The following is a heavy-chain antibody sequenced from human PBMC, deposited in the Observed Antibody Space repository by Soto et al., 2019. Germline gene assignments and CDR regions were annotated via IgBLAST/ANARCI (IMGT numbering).Heavy chain of an antibody. CDR3: VIYDYIWGGPRYGWAY. J-gene: IGHJ4*02. CDR2: ILSRTDGGTK. CDR1: GFTFSESW. V-gene: IGHV3-15*01. Sequence: EVQLVESGGDLVKPGGSLRLSCAASGFTFSESWMSWVRQAPGKGLEWVARILSRTDGGTKDYGAPVKGRFSISRYDSQIMIELQMMNLQSADKAIYYCVIYDYIWGGPRYGWAYWGQGTMVTVSS. D-gene: IGHD3-16*02.